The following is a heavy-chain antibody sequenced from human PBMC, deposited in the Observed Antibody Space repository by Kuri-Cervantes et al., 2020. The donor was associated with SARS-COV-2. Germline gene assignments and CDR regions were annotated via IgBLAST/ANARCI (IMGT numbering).Heavy chain of an antibody. CDR3: ARGREGVVPATILGLGYFLSFSMDV. CDR1: GGSFSGYY. CDR2: INHSGST. D-gene: IGHD2-2*01. V-gene: IGHV4-34*01. Sequence: ESLKISCAVFGGSFSGYYWSWIRQAPGKGLGWIGEINHSGSTKYKPSPSSRVTISVDMSKNQFSPRLSSVTAADTAMYYCARGREGVVPATILGLGYFLSFSMDVWGKGTSVTVSS. J-gene: IGHJ6*03.